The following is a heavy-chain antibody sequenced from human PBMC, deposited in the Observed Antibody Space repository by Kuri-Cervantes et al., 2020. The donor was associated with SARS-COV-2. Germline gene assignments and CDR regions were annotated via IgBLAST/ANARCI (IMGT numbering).Heavy chain of an antibody. Sequence: GGSLRLSCSASGFTFSSYAMHWVRQAPGKGLEYVSAISSNGGSTYYADSVKGRFTIPRDNSKNTLYLQMSSLRAEDTAVYYCARVGAGVCSSASCYSRAFDYWGQGTLVTVSS. CDR2: ISSNGGST. CDR3: ARVGAGVCSSASCYSRAFDY. V-gene: IGHV3-64D*08. J-gene: IGHJ4*02. CDR1: GFTFSSYA. D-gene: IGHD2-2*02.